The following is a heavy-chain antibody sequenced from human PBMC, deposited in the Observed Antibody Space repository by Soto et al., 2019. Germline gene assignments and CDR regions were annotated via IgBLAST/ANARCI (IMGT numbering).Heavy chain of an antibody. V-gene: IGHV3-30*18. CDR3: AKGIRLERRYYYYYMDV. CDR1: GFTFSSYG. J-gene: IGHJ6*03. D-gene: IGHD1-1*01. Sequence: GGSLRLSCAASGFTFSSYGMHWVRQAPGKGLEWVAVISYDGSNKYYADSVKGRFTISRDNSKNTLYLQMNSLRAEDTAVYYCAKGIRLERRYYYYYMDVWGKGTTVTVSS. CDR2: ISYDGSNK.